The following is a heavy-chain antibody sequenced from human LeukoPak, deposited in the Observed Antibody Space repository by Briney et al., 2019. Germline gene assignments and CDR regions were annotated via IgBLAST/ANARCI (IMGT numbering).Heavy chain of an antibody. Sequence: PGGSLRLSCAASGFTFSSYAMSWVRQAPGKGLEWVSAISGSGGSTYYADSVKGRFTISRDNFKNTLYLQMNSLRAEDTAVYYCAKYGYSTSSGWYDTNFDYWGQGTLVTVSS. CDR1: GFTFSSYA. V-gene: IGHV3-23*01. D-gene: IGHD6-19*01. J-gene: IGHJ4*02. CDR3: AKYGYSTSSGWYDTNFDY. CDR2: ISGSGGST.